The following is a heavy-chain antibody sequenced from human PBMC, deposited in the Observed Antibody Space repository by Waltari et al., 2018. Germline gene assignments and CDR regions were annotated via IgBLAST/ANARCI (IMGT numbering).Heavy chain of an antibody. J-gene: IGHJ3*02. CDR3: AKVLVTDDAFDI. CDR2: VSYDGSNK. Sequence: QVQLVESGGGVVQPGRSLRLSCAASGFTFSSYGMHWVRQAPGKGLEGVAVVSYDGSNKNYADSVKGRFTISRDNSKNTLYLQMNSLRAEDTAVYYCAKVLVTDDAFDIWGQGTMVTVSS. V-gene: IGHV3-30*18. CDR1: GFTFSSYG. D-gene: IGHD2-8*02.